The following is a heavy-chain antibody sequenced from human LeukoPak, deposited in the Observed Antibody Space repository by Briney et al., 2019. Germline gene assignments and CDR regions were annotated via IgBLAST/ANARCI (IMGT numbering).Heavy chain of an antibody. Sequence: GGSLRLSCAASGFTFSSYAMSWVRQAPGKGLEWVSAISGSGGSTYYADSVKGRFTISRDNSKNTLYLQMNSLRAEDTAVYSCRLRGIAVPGPYYFDYWGQGTLVTVSS. CDR1: GFTFSSYA. CDR3: RLRGIAVPGPYYFDY. J-gene: IGHJ4*02. D-gene: IGHD6-19*01. CDR2: ISGSGGST. V-gene: IGHV3-23*01.